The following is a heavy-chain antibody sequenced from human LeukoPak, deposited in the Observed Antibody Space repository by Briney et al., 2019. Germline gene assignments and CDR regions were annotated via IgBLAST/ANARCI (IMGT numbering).Heavy chain of an antibody. D-gene: IGHD4-17*01. CDR1: GRSISSYY. CDR3: AREGRQDYVYFDH. Sequence: SETLSLTCTVSGRSISSYYWSWLRQPPGKGRGWLGYINYSGSTNYNPSLKGRVTMSVDTSKHQSSLKPSSVTAADTAMYFCAREGRQDYVYFDHWGQGALVTVSS. J-gene: IGHJ4*02. V-gene: IGHV4-59*01. CDR2: INYSGST.